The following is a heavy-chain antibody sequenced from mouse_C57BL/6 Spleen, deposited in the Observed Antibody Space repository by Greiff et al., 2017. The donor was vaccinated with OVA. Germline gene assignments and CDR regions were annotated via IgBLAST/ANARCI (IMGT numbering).Heavy chain of an antibody. Sequence: QVHVKQPGTELVKPGASVKLSCKASGYTFTSYWMHWVKQRPGQGLEWIGNINPSNGGTNYNEKFKSKATLTVDKSSSTAYMQLSSLTSEDSAVYYCARGVYYYGSSYAMDYWGQGTSVTVSS. CDR3: ARGVYYYGSSYAMDY. D-gene: IGHD1-1*01. CDR2: INPSNGGT. J-gene: IGHJ4*01. V-gene: IGHV1-53*01. CDR1: GYTFTSYW.